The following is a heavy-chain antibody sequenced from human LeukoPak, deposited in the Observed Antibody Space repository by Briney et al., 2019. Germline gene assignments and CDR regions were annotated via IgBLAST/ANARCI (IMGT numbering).Heavy chain of an antibody. CDR3: AKERGRDGFFDF. J-gene: IGHJ4*02. CDR1: GFTFSSYA. V-gene: IGHV3-23*01. D-gene: IGHD1-26*01. Sequence: GGSLRLSCAASGFTFSSYAMSWVRQAPGKGLVWVSRINSDGSGTSYADSVKGRFTVSRDISKNTLYLQMNSLRAGDTAIYYCAKERGRDGFFDFWGQGTLVTVSS. CDR2: INSDGSGT.